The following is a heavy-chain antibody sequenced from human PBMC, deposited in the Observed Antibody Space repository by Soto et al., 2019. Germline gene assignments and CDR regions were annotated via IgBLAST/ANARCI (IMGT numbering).Heavy chain of an antibody. V-gene: IGHV3-74*01. CDR2: INIDGSST. CDR1: GFTLSSYW. CDR3: ARSRDGYNFVGDC. J-gene: IGHJ4*02. Sequence: VQLVEAGGGLVQPGGSLRLSCAASGFTLSSYWMHWVRQAPGKGLVWISRINIDGSSTSYADSVKGRFTISRDNAKNTLYLQVHSLRAEDTAVYYCARSRDGYNFVGDCWGQGTLVTVSS. D-gene: IGHD5-12*01.